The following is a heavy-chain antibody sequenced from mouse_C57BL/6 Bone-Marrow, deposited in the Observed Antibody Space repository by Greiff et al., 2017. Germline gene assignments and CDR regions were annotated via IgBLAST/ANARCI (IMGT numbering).Heavy chain of an antibody. V-gene: IGHV1-55*01. J-gene: IGHJ4*01. Sequence: QVQLQQPGAELVKPGASVKMSCKASGYTFTSYWITWVKQRPGQGLEWIGEIFPGSGSTYYNEKFKGKATLTVDTSSSTAYMQLSSLTSEDSAVYFCARDGMDYWGQGTSVTVSS. CDR3: ARDGMDY. CDR1: GYTFTSYW. CDR2: IFPGSGST.